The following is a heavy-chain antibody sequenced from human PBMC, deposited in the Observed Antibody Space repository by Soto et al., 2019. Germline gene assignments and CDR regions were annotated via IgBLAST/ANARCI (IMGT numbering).Heavy chain of an antibody. CDR1: GLTFNTYA. V-gene: IGHV3-30*03. J-gene: IGHJ1*01. D-gene: IGHD2-2*01. CDR3: ASGRGYCSESSCSYFDYFQH. CDR2: ISNDGSNK. Sequence: QVQLVESGGGVGQPGTSLRHYCAASGLTFNTYAMNWISQAPGKGLERVAVISNDGSNKYYADSVKGRFTISRDNSKNAVYLQMSSLRGEDTGVYYRASGRGYCSESSCSYFDYFQHWGQGALGIVSS.